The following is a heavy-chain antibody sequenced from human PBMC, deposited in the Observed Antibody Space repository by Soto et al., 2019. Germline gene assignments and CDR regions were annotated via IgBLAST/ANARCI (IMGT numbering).Heavy chain of an antibody. CDR1: GYTFTSYG. Sequence: ASVKVSCKASGYTFTSYGVSWVRQAPGQGLEWMGWISAYNGNTNYAQKLQGRVTMTTDTSTSTAYMELRSLRSDDTAVYYCARDLVRYCSSTSCRRYYGMDVWGQGTTVTVSS. V-gene: IGHV1-18*01. D-gene: IGHD2-2*01. CDR3: ARDLVRYCSSTSCRRYYGMDV. CDR2: ISAYNGNT. J-gene: IGHJ6*02.